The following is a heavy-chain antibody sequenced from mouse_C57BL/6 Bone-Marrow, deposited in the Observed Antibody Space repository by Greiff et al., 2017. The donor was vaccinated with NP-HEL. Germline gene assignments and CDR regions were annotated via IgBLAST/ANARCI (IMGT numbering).Heavy chain of an antibody. V-gene: IGHV1-54*01. J-gene: IGHJ4*01. CDR3: AATAQADAMDY. CDR2: INPGSGGT. CDR1: GYAFTNYL. D-gene: IGHD3-2*02. Sequence: QVQLQQSGAELVRPGTSVKVSCKASGYAFTNYLIEWVKQRPGQGLEWIGVINPGSGGTNYNEKFKGKATLTADKSSSTAYMQLSSLTSEDSAVYFCAATAQADAMDYWGQGTSVTVSS.